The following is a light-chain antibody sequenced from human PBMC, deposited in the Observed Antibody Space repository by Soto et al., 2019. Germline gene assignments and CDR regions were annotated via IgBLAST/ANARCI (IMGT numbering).Light chain of an antibody. V-gene: IGLV2-14*02. CDR3: TSYTTSNTRQLV. J-gene: IGLJ1*01. CDR2: DVS. CDR1: SSDVGSYNL. Sequence: QSALTQPASVSGSPGQSITISCTGTSSDVGSYNLVSWYQQHPGKAPKLMIYDVSNRPSGVSNRFSGSKSGNTASLTISGLQAEDDADYYCTSYTTSNTRQLVFRTGTKVTVL.